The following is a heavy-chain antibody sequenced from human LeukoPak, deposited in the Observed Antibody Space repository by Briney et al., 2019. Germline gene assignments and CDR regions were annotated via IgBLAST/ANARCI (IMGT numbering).Heavy chain of an antibody. D-gene: IGHD2-15*01. J-gene: IGHJ4*02. CDR3: ARDLGYCSGGRCLPLDY. CDR1: GFTFGTYS. Sequence: GGSLRLSCAASGFTFGTYSMNWVRQAPGKGLEWVSYISSSSGSIHYADSVKGRFTISRDNATNSLYLQMNSLRGEDTAVYYCARDLGYCSGGRCLPLDYWGQGTLVIVSS. CDR2: ISSSSGSI. V-gene: IGHV3-48*04.